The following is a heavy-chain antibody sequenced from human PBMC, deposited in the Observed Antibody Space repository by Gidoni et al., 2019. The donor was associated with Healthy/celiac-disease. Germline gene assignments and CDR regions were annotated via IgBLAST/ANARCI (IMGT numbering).Heavy chain of an antibody. V-gene: IGHV1-24*01. CDR2: FDPEDGET. D-gene: IGHD6-6*01. J-gene: IGHJ4*02. CDR3: ATIPLIVTKQLGGVY. CDR1: GYTLTELS. Sequence: GYTLTELSMHWVRQAPGKGLEWMGGFDPEDGETIYAQKFQGRVTMTEDTSTDTAYMELSSLRSEDTAVYYCATIPLIVTKQLGGVYWGQGTLVTVSS.